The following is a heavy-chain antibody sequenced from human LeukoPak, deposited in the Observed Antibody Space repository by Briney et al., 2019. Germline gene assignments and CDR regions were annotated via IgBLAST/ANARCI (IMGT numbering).Heavy chain of an antibody. J-gene: IGHJ3*02. V-gene: IGHV4-34*01. CDR3: ARPRYTTRDAFDI. CDR1: DGSISHYY. CDR2: INHSGST. D-gene: IGHD1-20*01. Sequence: SETLSLTCTVSDGSISHYYWSWIRQPPGKGLEWIGEINHSGSTNYNPSLKSRVTISVDTSKNQFSLKLSSVTAADTAVYYCARPRYTTRDAFDIWGQGTMVTVSS.